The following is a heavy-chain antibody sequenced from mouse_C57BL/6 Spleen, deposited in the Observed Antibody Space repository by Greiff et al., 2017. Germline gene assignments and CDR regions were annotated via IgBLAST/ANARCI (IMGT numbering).Heavy chain of an antibody. J-gene: IGHJ4*01. V-gene: IGHV5-4*01. D-gene: IGHD2-4*01. CDR3: ARDGGLYDYDVEAMDY. Sequence: EVKLVESGGGLVKPGGSLKLSCAASGFTFSSYSMSWVRQTPEKRLEWVATISDGGSYTYYPDNVKGRFTISRDNAKNNLYLQMGHLKSEDTAMYYCARDGGLYDYDVEAMDYWGQGTSVTVSS. CDR2: ISDGGSYT. CDR1: GFTFSSYS.